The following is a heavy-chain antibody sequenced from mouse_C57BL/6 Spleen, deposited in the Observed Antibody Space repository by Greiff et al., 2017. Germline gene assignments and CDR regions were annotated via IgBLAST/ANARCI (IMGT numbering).Heavy chain of an antibody. CDR1: GYTFTDYE. CDR2: IDPETGGT. Sequence: QVQLQQSGAELVRPGASVTLSCKASGYTFTDYEMHWVKQTPVHGLEWIGAIDPETGGTAYNQKFKGKAMLTADKSSSTAYMELRSLTSEDSAVYYCTNYYGSLGDYWGQGTSVTVSS. J-gene: IGHJ4*01. D-gene: IGHD1-1*01. CDR3: TNYYGSLGDY. V-gene: IGHV1-15*01.